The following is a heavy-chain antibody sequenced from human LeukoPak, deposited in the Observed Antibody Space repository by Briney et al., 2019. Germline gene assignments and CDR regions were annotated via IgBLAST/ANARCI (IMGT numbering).Heavy chain of an antibody. CDR2: VYYGGNS. D-gene: IGHD5-18*01. V-gene: IGHV4-59*08. CDR3: ARLSLDESGYRPDY. CDR1: GGSVIGYY. J-gene: IGHJ4*02. Sequence: PSETLSLTCTVSGGSVIGYYWIWIRQPPEKGLEWVGYVYYGGNSNYNPPLRSRVTISIDTSATQFSLQLSSLTPPDTAVYYCARLSLDESGYRPDYWGQGTLVTVSP.